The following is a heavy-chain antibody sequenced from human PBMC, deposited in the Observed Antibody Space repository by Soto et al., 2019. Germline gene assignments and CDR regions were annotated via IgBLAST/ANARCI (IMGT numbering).Heavy chain of an antibody. V-gene: IGHV4-34*01. D-gene: IGHD2-8*01. CDR3: ARVPRDIVLMVYAYYYYYMDV. J-gene: IGHJ6*03. CDR1: GGSFSGYY. CDR2: INHSGST. Sequence: SETLSLTCAVYGGSFSGYYWSWIRQPPGKGLEWIGEINHSGSTNYNPSLKSRVTISVDTSKNQFSLKLSSVTAADTAVYYCARVPRDIVLMVYAYYYYYMDVWGKGTTVTVSS.